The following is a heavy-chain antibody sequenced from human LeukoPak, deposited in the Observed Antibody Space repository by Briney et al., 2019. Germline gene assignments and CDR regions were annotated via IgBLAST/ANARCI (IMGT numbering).Heavy chain of an antibody. J-gene: IGHJ4*02. V-gene: IGHV3-48*01. D-gene: IGHD6-13*01. Sequence: PGGSLRLSCAASGFTFSSYSMNWLRQAPGKGLEWVSYISSSSSTIYYADSVKGRFTISRDNAKNSLYLQMNSLRAEDTAVYYCARYSSWSRDYWGQGTLVTVSS. CDR1: GFTFSSYS. CDR3: ARYSSWSRDY. CDR2: ISSSSSTI.